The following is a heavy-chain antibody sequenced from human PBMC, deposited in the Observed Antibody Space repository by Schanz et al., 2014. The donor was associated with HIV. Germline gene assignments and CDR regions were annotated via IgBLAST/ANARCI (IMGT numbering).Heavy chain of an antibody. CDR3: ARSRFQLQWFDS. J-gene: IGHJ5*01. CDR1: GYTFTSFE. Sequence: QVQLVQSGGEVKKPGASVTVSCTASGYTFTSFEINWVRQAPGQGPEWMGRLTVYNGVTKFPQKFQGRASVTMDSSTNTAYLELRGLTSDDTAVYYCARSRFQLQWFDSWGQGTLVTVSS. CDR2: LTVYNGVT. V-gene: IGHV1-18*01. D-gene: IGHD2-2*01.